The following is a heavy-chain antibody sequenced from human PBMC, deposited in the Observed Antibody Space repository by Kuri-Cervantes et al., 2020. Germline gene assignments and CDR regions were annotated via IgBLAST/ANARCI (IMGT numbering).Heavy chain of an antibody. CDR2: INHSGST. J-gene: IGHJ1*01. CDR3: ARGRGSSWYYFQH. CDR1: GGSFSGYY. Sequence: SETLSLTCAVYGGSFSGYYWSWIRQPPGKGLEWIGEINHSGSTNYNPSLKSRVTISVDTSKNQFSLKLSSVTAADTAAYYCARGRGSSWYYFQHWGQGTLVTVSS. D-gene: IGHD6-13*01. V-gene: IGHV4-34*01.